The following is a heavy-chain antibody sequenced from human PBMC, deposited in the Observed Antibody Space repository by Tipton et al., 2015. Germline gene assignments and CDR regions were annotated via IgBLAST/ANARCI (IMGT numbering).Heavy chain of an antibody. CDR1: GGSISSSNYY. Sequence: TLSLTCVVSGGSISSSNYYWGWIRQPPGKGLEWIGSIYYSGSAYYNPSLKSRVTISVDTSKNQFSLTLSSMTAADTAVYYCAKRRIAAGYFDSWGQGTLVTVSS. J-gene: IGHJ4*02. CDR3: AKRRIAAGYFDS. D-gene: IGHD6-13*01. CDR2: IYYSGSA. V-gene: IGHV4-39*01.